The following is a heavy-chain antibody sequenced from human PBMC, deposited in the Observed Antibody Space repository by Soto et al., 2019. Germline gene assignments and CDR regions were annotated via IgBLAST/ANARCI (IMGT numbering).Heavy chain of an antibody. D-gene: IGHD6-13*01. Sequence: GGSLRLSCAASGFTFSSYAMSWVRQAPGKGLEWVSAISGSGGSTYYADSVKGRFTISRDNSKNTLYLQMNSLRAEDTAVYYCAKDRLGYSSSWFPAPGDYYYYGMDVWGQGTTVTVSS. V-gene: IGHV3-23*01. CDR1: GFTFSSYA. CDR2: ISGSGGST. CDR3: AKDRLGYSSSWFPAPGDYYYYGMDV. J-gene: IGHJ6*02.